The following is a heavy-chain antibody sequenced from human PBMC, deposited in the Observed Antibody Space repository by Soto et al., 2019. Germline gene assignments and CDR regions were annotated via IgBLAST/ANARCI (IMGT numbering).Heavy chain of an antibody. J-gene: IGHJ4*02. CDR3: ARYGSGSYIPYFDY. CDR2: IYYSGST. CDR1: GGSIIGYY. V-gene: IGHV4-59*01. Sequence: SETLSLTCTVAGGSIIGYYWSWIRKPPGKGLEWIGYIYYSGSTNYNPSLKSRVTISVDTSKNQFSLKLSSVTAADTAVYYCARYGSGSYIPYFDYWGQGTLVTVSS. D-gene: IGHD3-10*01.